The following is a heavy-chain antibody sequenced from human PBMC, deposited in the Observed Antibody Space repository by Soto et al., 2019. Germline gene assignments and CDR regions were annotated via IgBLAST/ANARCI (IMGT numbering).Heavy chain of an antibody. CDR2: VSFDGNDE. Sequence: QVQVVESGGGVVQPGRSLRLSCAASGFTFGNYAMHWVRQAPGKGLQWVAIVSFDGNDEHYADSVKGRFTISRDNSKNTLNLQMNSLRGDDTAVYYCARDAGGNLDYWGQGTLVTV. V-gene: IGHV3-30*04. CDR3: ARDAGGNLDY. CDR1: GFTFGNYA. J-gene: IGHJ4*02. D-gene: IGHD2-15*01.